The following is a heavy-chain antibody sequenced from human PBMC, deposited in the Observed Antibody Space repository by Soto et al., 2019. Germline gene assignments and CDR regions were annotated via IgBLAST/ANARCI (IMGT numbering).Heavy chain of an antibody. CDR3: ARSGGIDP. V-gene: IGHV3-74*01. Sequence: EVQMVESGGGLVQPGGSLRLSCAASGFIFNNYWMHWVRQVPGKGLMWVSRIQSDGSSIDYAYSVKGRFTISRDNAKNTVYLQMNSLRVEDTAVYYCARSGGIDPWGQGTLFTVSS. D-gene: IGHD3-3*01. CDR2: IQSDGSSI. J-gene: IGHJ5*02. CDR1: GFIFNNYW.